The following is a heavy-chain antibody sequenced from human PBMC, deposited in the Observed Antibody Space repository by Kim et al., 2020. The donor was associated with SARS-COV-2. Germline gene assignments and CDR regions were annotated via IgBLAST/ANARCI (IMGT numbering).Heavy chain of an antibody. CDR3: VRGPASPYYDFWSGYYSAASTYY. V-gene: IGHV4-31*03. CDR2: IYCSGST. J-gene: IGHJ4*02. Sequence: SETLSLTCTVSGCSISSCCYYWSWIRQHPGKGLEWSGYIYCSGSTYYNPSLKRRVTISVDTSKNQFSLKLSSVTAADTAVYYCVRGPASPYYDFWSGYYSAASTYYWGQVTLVTVSS. CDR1: GCSISSCCYY. D-gene: IGHD3-3*01.